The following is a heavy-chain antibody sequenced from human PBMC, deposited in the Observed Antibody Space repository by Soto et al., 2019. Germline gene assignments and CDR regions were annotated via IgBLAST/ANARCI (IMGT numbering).Heavy chain of an antibody. CDR2: IKKETDGGTT. V-gene: IGHV3-15*01. CDR1: GFTFNNAW. CDR3: TTVFLWSYYFDN. Sequence: GGSLRLSCAGSGFTFNNAWMSWVRQAPGKGLEWVGRIKKETDGGTTDYAAPVKGRFTISRDDSKNTVFLQMNSLTTEDTAVYYCTTVFLWSYYFDNWGPGTLVTVSS. D-gene: IGHD2-21*01. J-gene: IGHJ4*02.